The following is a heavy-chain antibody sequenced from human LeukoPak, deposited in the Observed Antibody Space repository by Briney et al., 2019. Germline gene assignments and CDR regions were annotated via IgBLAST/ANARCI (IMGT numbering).Heavy chain of an antibody. J-gene: IGHJ4*02. Sequence: SETLSLTCTVSGYSISSGYYWGWIRQPPGKGLEWIGTIYSNNGDTYSNPSLKSRVTISVDTSQNQFSLKVRSVIAADTAVYYCARGPCSGGSCYLNTSPFDSWGQGTLVTVSS. V-gene: IGHV4-38-2*02. CDR1: GYSISSGYY. CDR2: IYSNNGDT. D-gene: IGHD2-15*01. CDR3: ARGPCSGGSCYLNTSPFDS.